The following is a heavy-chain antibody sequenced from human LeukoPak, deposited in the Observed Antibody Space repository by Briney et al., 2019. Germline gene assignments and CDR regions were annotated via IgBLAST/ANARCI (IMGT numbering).Heavy chain of an antibody. V-gene: IGHV4-59*12. CDR3: ARDGVLGYYGSGSPRYYYYYMDV. CDR2: IYYSGST. D-gene: IGHD3-10*01. Sequence: PSETLSLTCTVSGGSFSSYYWSWIRQPPGKGLEWIGYIYYSGSTNYNPSLKSRVTISVDTSKNQFSLKLSSVTAADTAVYYCARDGVLGYYGSGSPRYYYYYMDVWGKGTTVTVSS. CDR1: GGSFSSYY. J-gene: IGHJ6*03.